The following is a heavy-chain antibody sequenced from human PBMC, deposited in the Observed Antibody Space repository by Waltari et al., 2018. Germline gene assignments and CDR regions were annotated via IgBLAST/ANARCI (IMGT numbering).Heavy chain of an antibody. D-gene: IGHD3-22*01. CDR1: GFTFRNFA. V-gene: IGHV3-30*10. CDR2: VSFDGDSN. Sequence: QVQMVQSGGGVVQPGRSVTLSCAASGFTFRNFAMHWFRQAPGKGLEWLAVVSFDGDSNNHIDSLKGRINISRDNSKNTLFLQMNSLRPEDTATYYCARGRGFYDNFGDVAFETWGQGTLVIVSS. CDR3: ARGRGFYDNFGDVAFET. J-gene: IGHJ3*02.